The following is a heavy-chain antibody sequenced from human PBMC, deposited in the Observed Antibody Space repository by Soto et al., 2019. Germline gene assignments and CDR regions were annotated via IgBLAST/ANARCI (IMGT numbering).Heavy chain of an antibody. CDR1: GGSIISSNW. CDR2: IHHSGST. Sequence: QVQLQESGPGLVKPSETLSLTCAVSGGSIISSNWWSWVRQPPGKGLEWIGEIHHSGSTKYNPSLKSRVTISVDRSKNQFSLNLHSVTAADTAVYYCANQGGYEFDYWGQGTLVTVSS. V-gene: IGHV4-4*02. D-gene: IGHD5-12*01. CDR3: ANQGGYEFDY. J-gene: IGHJ4*02.